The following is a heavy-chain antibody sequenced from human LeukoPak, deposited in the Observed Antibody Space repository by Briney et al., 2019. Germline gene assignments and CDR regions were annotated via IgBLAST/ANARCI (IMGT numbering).Heavy chain of an antibody. CDR2: IYTSGST. Sequence: SETLSLTCTASGGSISSYYWSWIRQPAGKGLEWIGRIYTSGSTNYNPSLKSRVTMSVDTSKNQFSLKLSSVTAADTAVYYCARDRCSGGSCYPDYWGQGTLVTVSS. V-gene: IGHV4-4*07. CDR1: GGSISSYY. J-gene: IGHJ4*02. CDR3: ARDRCSGGSCYPDY. D-gene: IGHD2-15*01.